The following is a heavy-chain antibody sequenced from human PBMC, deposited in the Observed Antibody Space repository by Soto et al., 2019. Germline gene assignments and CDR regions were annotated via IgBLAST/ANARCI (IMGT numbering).Heavy chain of an antibody. D-gene: IGHD6-13*01. CDR2: IIPILGIA. CDR1: GGTFSSYT. V-gene: IGHV1-69*02. J-gene: IGHJ5*02. Sequence: GASVKVSCKASGGTFSSYTISWVRQAPGQRLEWMGRIIPILGIANYAQKFQGRVTITADKSTSTAYMELSSLRSEDTAVYYCASSGYSSSWLIYNWFDPWGQGTLVTVSS. CDR3: ASSGYSSSWLIYNWFDP.